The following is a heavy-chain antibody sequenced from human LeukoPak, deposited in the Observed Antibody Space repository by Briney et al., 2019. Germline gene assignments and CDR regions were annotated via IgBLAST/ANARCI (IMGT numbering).Heavy chain of an antibody. D-gene: IGHD6-13*01. CDR1: GFTFSSYS. CDR2: ISSSSSYI. J-gene: IGHJ4*02. V-gene: IGHV3-21*01. Sequence: GGSLRLSCAASGFTFSSYSMNWVRQAPGKGLEWVSSISSSSSYIYYADSVKGRFTISRDNAKNSLYLQMNSLRAEDTAVYYCARQSWSGTGELDYWGQGTLVTVSS. CDR3: ARQSWSGTGELDY.